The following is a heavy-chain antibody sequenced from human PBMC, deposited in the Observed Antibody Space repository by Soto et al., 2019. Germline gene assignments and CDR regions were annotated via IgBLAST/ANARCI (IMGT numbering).Heavy chain of an antibody. D-gene: IGHD2-2*01. CDR2: IYYSGST. J-gene: IGHJ4*02. Sequence: QLQLQESGPGLVKPSETLSLTCTVSGGSISSSSYYWGWIRQPPGKGLEWIGSIYYSGSTYYNPSLKSRVTISVDTSKNQFSLKLSSVTAADTAVYYCATQGYCSSTSCSAYWGQGTLVTVSS. CDR1: GGSISSSSYY. V-gene: IGHV4-39*01. CDR3: ATQGYCSSTSCSAY.